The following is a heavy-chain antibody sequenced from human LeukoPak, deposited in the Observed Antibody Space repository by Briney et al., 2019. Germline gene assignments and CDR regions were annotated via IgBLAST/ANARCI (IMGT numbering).Heavy chain of an antibody. J-gene: IGHJ4*02. V-gene: IGHV3-74*01. CDR2: ISSDGSGT. Sequence: GGSLRLSCAASGFTFSSYWMHWVRHAPGKGLVWVSRISSDGSGTNYADSVKGRFTISRDNAKNTLYLQMNSLRAEDTAVYYCARVDTATDFDYWGQGTLVTVSS. CDR3: ARVDTATDFDY. CDR1: GFTFSSYW. D-gene: IGHD5-18*01.